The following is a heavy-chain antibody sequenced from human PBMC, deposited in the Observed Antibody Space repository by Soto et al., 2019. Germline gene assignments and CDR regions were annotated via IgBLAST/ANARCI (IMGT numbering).Heavy chain of an antibody. V-gene: IGHV4-59*08. Sequence: QVQLQESGPGLVKPSETLSLTCTVSGGSISSYYWSWIRQPPGKGLEWIAYIYYSGSTNSNPSLKSRVPISVETSKSQFSLTLSAVTAADTAVYYCARRYGSGFDYWGQGTLVTVSS. CDR3: ARRYGSGFDY. CDR1: GGSISSYY. J-gene: IGHJ4*02. CDR2: IYYSGST. D-gene: IGHD3-10*01.